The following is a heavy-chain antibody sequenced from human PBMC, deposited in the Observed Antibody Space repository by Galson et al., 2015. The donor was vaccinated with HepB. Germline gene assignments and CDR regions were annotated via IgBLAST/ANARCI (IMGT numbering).Heavy chain of an antibody. CDR1: GFTFSNYA. CDR3: AKDTNGYGLDI. CDR2: TVYSGAYK. V-gene: IGHV3-30*18. D-gene: IGHD2-8*01. J-gene: IGHJ6*02. Sequence: LRLSCAASGFTFSNYAMHWVRQAPGKGLEWVASTVYSGAYKYYADSVRGRFTISRDNSKGTLFLQMNSLRVEDTALYYCAKDTNGYGLDIWGQGTTVTVSS.